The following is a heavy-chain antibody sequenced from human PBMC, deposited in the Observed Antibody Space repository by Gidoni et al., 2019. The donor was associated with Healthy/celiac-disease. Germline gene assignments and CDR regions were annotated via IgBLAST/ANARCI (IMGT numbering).Heavy chain of an antibody. CDR2: IIPIFGTA. D-gene: IGHD3-10*01. J-gene: IGHJ5*02. Sequence: QVQLMQSGAEVKKPVSSVKVSCKASGGTFSSYAISWVRQAPGQGLEWMGGIIPIFGTANYAQKFQGRVTITADESTSTAYMELSSLRSEDTAVYYCARGWGLYGSGPLNWFDPWGQGTLVTVSS. CDR1: GGTFSSYA. CDR3: ARGWGLYGSGPLNWFDP. V-gene: IGHV1-69*01.